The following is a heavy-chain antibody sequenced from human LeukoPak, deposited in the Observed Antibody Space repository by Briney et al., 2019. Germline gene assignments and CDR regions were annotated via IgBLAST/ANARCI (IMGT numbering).Heavy chain of an antibody. D-gene: IGHD5-24*01. Sequence: SETLSLTCAVSGGSISSSSYYWGWLRQPPGKGLEWIGSIYYSGSTYYNPSLKSRVTISVDTSKNQFSLKLSSVTAADTAVYYCASHPRDGYNYYFDYWGQGTLVTVSS. CDR2: IYYSGST. V-gene: IGHV4-39*01. CDR1: GGSISSSSYY. J-gene: IGHJ4*02. CDR3: ASHPRDGYNYYFDY.